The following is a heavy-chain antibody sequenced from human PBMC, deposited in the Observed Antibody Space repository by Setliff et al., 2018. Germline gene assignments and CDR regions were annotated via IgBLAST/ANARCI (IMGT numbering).Heavy chain of an antibody. CDR2: IYYSGST. CDR1: GGSFSGYY. V-gene: IGHV4-34*01. D-gene: IGHD3-22*01. J-gene: IGHJ3*02. CDR3: ARDSRNYYDSSGYPIDAFDI. Sequence: SETLSLTCAVYGGSFSGYYWSWIRQPPGKGLEWIGYIYYSGSTYYNPSLKSRVTISVDTSKNQFSLKLSSVTAADTAVYYCARDSRNYYDSSGYPIDAFDIWGQGTMVTVSS.